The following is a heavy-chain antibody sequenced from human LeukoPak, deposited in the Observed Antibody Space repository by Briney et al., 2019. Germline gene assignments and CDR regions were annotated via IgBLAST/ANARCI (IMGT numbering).Heavy chain of an antibody. Sequence: GGSLRLSCAASGFTFSSYAMHWVRQAPGMGLEWVAVISYDGSNKYYADSVKGRFTISRDNSKNTLYLQMNSLRAEDTAVYYCAREGDSSGYKSYYFDYWGQGTLVTVSS. CDR2: ISYDGSNK. CDR3: AREGDSSGYKSYYFDY. J-gene: IGHJ4*02. CDR1: GFTFSSYA. V-gene: IGHV3-30-3*01. D-gene: IGHD3-22*01.